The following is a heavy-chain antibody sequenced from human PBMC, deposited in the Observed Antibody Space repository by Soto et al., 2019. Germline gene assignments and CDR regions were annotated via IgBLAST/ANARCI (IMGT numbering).Heavy chain of an antibody. D-gene: IGHD1-1*01. V-gene: IGHV3-13*05. J-gene: IGHJ6*02. CDR1: AFTFRNYD. Sequence: EVQLVESGGGLVQPGGSLRLSCEASAFTFRNYDMHWVRQGTGKGLEWVSGISAAGDPDYADSVEGRFTISRENAQNSFFLQMNSLRVGDTAVYYCARTGRDFYGLDVWGQGTTVIVSS. CDR3: ARTGRDFYGLDV. CDR2: ISAAGDP.